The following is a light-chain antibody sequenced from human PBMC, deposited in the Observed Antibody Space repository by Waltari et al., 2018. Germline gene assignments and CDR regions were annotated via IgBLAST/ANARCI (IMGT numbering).Light chain of an antibody. V-gene: IGKV1-39*01. CDR2: DAS. CDR1: QSISSY. J-gene: IGKJ1*01. CDR3: QQSYNTPRT. Sequence: DVQMTQSPSSLSASVGDRVVITCRASQSISSYLNWYQQKPGIAPKLLIYDASSLQSGVPSRFSGSGSWTDFTLTISSLQPEDFATYYGQQSYNTPRTFGQGTKVEIK.